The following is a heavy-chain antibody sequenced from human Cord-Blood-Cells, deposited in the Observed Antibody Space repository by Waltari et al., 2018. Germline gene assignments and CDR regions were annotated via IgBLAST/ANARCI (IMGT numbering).Heavy chain of an antibody. D-gene: IGHD2-2*02. J-gene: IGHJ3*02. CDR1: GFTVSSNY. CDR2: IYSGGST. V-gene: IGHV3-53*01. CDR3: ARGGRVGNVVVPAAILWAFDI. Sequence: SGFTVSSNYMSWVRQAPGKGLEWVSVIYSGGSTYYADSVKGRFTISRDNSKNTLYLQMNSLRAEDTAVYYCARGGRVGNVVVPAAILWAFDIWGQGTMVTVSS.